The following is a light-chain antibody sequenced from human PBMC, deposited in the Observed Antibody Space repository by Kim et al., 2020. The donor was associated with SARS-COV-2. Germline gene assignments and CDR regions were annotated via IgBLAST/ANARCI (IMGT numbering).Light chain of an antibody. CDR3: AAWDDSLKGWV. CDR1: RSNIGSNT. V-gene: IGLV1-44*01. Sequence: GQRVTISCSGSRSNIGSNTVSWYHQLPRTAPKLLMYTNNQRPSGVPDRFSASKSGTSASLAISGLQSEDEADYYCAAWDDSLKGWVFGGGTQLTVL. J-gene: IGLJ3*02. CDR2: TNN.